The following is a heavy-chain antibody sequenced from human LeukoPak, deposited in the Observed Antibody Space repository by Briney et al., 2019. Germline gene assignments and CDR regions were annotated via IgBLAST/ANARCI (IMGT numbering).Heavy chain of an antibody. J-gene: IGHJ4*02. CDR3: ALMICSTTSCWIDY. Sequence: GGSLRLSCAASGFTFSSYSMNWVRQAPGKGLEWVSSISSSSSYIDYADSVKGRFTISRDNAKNSLYLQMNSLRAEDTAVYYCALMICSTTSCWIDYWGQGTLVTVSS. D-gene: IGHD2-2*01. CDR2: ISSSSSYI. V-gene: IGHV3-21*01. CDR1: GFTFSSYS.